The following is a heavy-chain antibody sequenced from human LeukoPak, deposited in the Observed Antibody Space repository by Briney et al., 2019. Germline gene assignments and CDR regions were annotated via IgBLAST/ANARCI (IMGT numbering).Heavy chain of an antibody. V-gene: IGHV4-59*01. CDR1: GGSITNYY. J-gene: IGHJ2*01. D-gene: IGHD5-24*01. Sequence: SETLSLTCTVSGGSITNYYWNWIRQPPGKDLEWIGCVSYSGRTHYSSALKSRVTISVDTSKKQFSLNLRSVTAADTAVYYCARPGRQDAYNGHYWYFDLWGRGTLVTVSS. CDR3: ARPGRQDAYNGHYWYFDL. CDR2: VSYSGRT.